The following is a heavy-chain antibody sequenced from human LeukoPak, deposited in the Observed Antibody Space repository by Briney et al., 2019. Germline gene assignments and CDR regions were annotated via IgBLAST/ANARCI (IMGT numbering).Heavy chain of an antibody. J-gene: IGHJ4*02. V-gene: IGHV3-30*18. CDR3: AKEGAEDYDFWSGYSHVRIEQGYYFDY. CDR2: ISYDGSNK. Sequence: PGGSLRLSCAASGFTFSSYGMHWVRQAPGKGLEWVAVISYDGSNKYYADSVKGRFTISRDNSKNTLYLQMNSLRAEDTAVYYCAKEGAEDYDFWSGYSHVRIEQGYYFDYWGQGTLVTVSS. CDR1: GFTFSSYG. D-gene: IGHD3-3*01.